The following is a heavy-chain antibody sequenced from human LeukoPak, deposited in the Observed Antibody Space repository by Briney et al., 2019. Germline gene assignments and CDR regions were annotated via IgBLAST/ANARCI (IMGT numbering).Heavy chain of an antibody. CDR1: GGSFSGYY. CDR2: INHSGST. Sequence: SETLSLTCAVYGGSFSGYYWSWIRQPPGKGLEWIGEINHSGSTNYNPSLKSRVTILVDTSKNQFSLKLSSVTAADTAVYYCARSPSPGGSSSDDYWGQGTLVTVSS. V-gene: IGHV4-34*01. D-gene: IGHD6-6*01. CDR3: ARSPSPGGSSSDDY. J-gene: IGHJ4*02.